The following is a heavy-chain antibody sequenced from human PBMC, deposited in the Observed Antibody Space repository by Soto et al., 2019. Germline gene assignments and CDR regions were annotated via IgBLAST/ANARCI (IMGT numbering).Heavy chain of an antibody. CDR3: ARDLSAYSSGWYEFDY. V-gene: IGHV3-33*01. D-gene: IGHD6-19*01. CDR2: IWYDGSNK. Sequence: PGGSLRLSCAASGFTFSSYGMHWVRQAPGKGLEWVAVIWYDGSNKYYAGSVKGRFTISRDNSKNTLYLQMNSLRAEDTAVYYCARDLSAYSSGWYEFDYWGQGTLVTVSS. CDR1: GFTFSSYG. J-gene: IGHJ4*02.